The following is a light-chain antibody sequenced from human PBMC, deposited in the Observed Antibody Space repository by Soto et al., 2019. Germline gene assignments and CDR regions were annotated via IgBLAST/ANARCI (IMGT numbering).Light chain of an antibody. CDR1: MDINNY. Sequence: IQTTHTPSSLSGYVGNISSITGLACMDINNYVNWYHQTPGKAPELLICEASDLETGVASRFSGGGAGTEFTLTISSLQPEDFATYYWLQHNSYPFTFGQGTRLEIK. J-gene: IGKJ5*01. V-gene: IGKV1-33*01. CDR2: EAS. CDR3: LQHNSYPFT.